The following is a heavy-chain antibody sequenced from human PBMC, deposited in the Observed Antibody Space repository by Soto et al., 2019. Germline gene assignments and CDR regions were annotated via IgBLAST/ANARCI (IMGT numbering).Heavy chain of an antibody. Sequence: QVLLVQSAAEVKEPGASLKVSCQTSGYPFPSYGITWVRQAPGQGLEWMGWIRAHNADTNYAPRFQGRVTMNTDTSTNTAYMELRHPRSDDTAVYYCARLNSQHNYTSGTYCFNWFDPWGQGTLVIVYS. CDR3: ARLNSQHNYTSGTYCFNWFDP. CDR1: GYPFPSYG. CDR2: IRAHNADT. V-gene: IGHV1-18*01. J-gene: IGHJ5*02. D-gene: IGHD3-10*01.